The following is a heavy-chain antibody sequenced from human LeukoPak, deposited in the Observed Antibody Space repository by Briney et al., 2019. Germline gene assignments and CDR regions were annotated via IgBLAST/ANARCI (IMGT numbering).Heavy chain of an antibody. J-gene: IGHJ4*02. CDR1: GGSISSYY. V-gene: IGHV4-59*01. Sequence: SETLSLTCTVSGGSISSYYWSWIRQPPGKGLEWIGYIYYSGSTNYNPSLKSRVTISVYTSKNQFSLKLSSVTAADTAVYYCARSHSVWSSFDYWGQGTLVTVSS. CDR2: IYYSGST. D-gene: IGHD3-16*01. CDR3: ARSHSVWSSFDY.